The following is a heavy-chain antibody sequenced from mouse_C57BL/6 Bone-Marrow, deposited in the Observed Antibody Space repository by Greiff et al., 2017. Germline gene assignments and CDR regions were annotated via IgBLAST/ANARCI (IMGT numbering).Heavy chain of an antibody. CDR1: GYTFTGYW. CDR3: ARDYYCYDY. CDR2: ILPGSGST. Sequence: VQLQQSGAELMKPGASVKLSCKATGYTFTGYWIEWVKQRPGHGLEWIGEILPGSGSTNSNAKFKGKATFTADTSSNTAYMQLSSLTTEESSIYYCARDYYCYDYWGQGTTLTVAS. J-gene: IGHJ2*01. D-gene: IGHD1-1*01. V-gene: IGHV1-9*01.